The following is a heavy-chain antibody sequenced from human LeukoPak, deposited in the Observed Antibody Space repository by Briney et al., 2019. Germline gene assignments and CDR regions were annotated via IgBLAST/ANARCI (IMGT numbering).Heavy chain of an antibody. CDR3: AKDATGYSSGGGYFDY. D-gene: IGHD6-19*01. J-gene: IGHJ4*02. CDR2: ISTGGGST. CDR1: GFSFSTYA. Sequence: GGSLRLSCVASGFSFSTYAMSWVRQAPGKGLEWVATISTGGGSTYYAESVKDHFTISRDNSENTLYLQMDSLRAEDTAIYHCAKDATGYSSGGGYFDYWGQGALVTVSS. V-gene: IGHV3-23*01.